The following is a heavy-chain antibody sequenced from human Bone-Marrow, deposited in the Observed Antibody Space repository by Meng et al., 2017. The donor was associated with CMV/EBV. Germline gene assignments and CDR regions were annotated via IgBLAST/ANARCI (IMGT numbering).Heavy chain of an antibody. Sequence: ASVKVSCKASGYTFTSYGISWVRQAPGQGLEWMGWISAYNGNTNYAQKLQGRVTMTTDTSTSTAYMELRSLRSDDTAVYYCATGPRGSSSWFGWFDPWGQGTLVTVSS. CDR2: ISAYNGNT. J-gene: IGHJ5*02. V-gene: IGHV1-18*01. CDR3: ATGPRGSSSWFGWFDP. CDR1: GYTFTSYG. D-gene: IGHD6-13*01.